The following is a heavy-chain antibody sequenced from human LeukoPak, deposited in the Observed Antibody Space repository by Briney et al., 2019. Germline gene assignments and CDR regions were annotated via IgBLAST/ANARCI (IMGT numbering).Heavy chain of an antibody. CDR1: GASISSYY. J-gene: IGHJ4*02. D-gene: IGHD1/OR15-1a*01. CDR2: IYYSGST. Sequence: SETLSLTCTVSGASISSYYWSWIRQSPGKGLEWIGYIYYSGSTNYNPSLKSRVTISLDTSKSQFSLKVSSVTAADTAVYYCARKQGDYWGQGTLVTVSS. V-gene: IGHV4-59*01. CDR3: ARKQGDY.